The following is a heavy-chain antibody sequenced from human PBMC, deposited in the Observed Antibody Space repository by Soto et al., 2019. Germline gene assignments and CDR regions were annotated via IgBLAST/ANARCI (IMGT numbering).Heavy chain of an antibody. V-gene: IGHV3-30*18. J-gene: IGHJ3*02. D-gene: IGHD1-26*01. CDR1: GFTFSHYG. Sequence: QGQLVESGGGVVQPGRSLRLSCAASGFTFSHYGMHWVRQAPGKGLAWVAVISYDGSNKYYADSVKGRFTISRDNSKNTLYLQMNSLRDEDTAVYYCAKDLGSGSYLFDAFDIWGQGTMVTVSA. CDR2: ISYDGSNK. CDR3: AKDLGSGSYLFDAFDI.